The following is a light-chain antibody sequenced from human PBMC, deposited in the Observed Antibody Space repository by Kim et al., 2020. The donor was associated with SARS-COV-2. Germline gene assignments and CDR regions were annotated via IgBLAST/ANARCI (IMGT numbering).Light chain of an antibody. CDR2: GAS. Sequence: LSPGERATLSGRASQSVNTYLVWFQQKPGQAPRLLIYGASNRATGIPARFSGSGSGTDFTLTISSLEPEDFAVYYCQQRSAWPLTFGQGTKVDIK. V-gene: IGKV3-11*01. CDR3: QQRSAWPLT. CDR1: QSVNTY. J-gene: IGKJ1*01.